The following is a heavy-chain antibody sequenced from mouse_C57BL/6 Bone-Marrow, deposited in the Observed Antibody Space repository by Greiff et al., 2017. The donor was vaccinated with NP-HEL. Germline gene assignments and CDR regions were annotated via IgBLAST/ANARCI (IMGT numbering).Heavy chain of an antibody. Sequence: VQLQQSGAELARPGASVKLSCTASGYTFTSYGISWVKQRTGQGLEWIGEIYPRSGNTYYNEKFKGTATLTADKYSSTAYMELRSLTSEDSAVYFCAREMRRSAWFAYWGQGTLVTVSA. CDR3: AREMRRSAWFAY. J-gene: IGHJ3*01. V-gene: IGHV1-81*01. CDR1: GYTFTSYG. CDR2: IYPRSGNT.